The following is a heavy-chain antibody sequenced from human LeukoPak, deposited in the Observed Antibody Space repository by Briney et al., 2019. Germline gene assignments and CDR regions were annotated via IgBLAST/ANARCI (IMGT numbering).Heavy chain of an antibody. Sequence: PSQTLSLTCTVSGGSISSNYWSWIRQPPGKGLEWIGYVYYNGDTNYNPSLKSRITISVDTPKNQFSLKLTSVTAADTAIYFCARSVGEWEAFFRYYYGMDVWGQGTTVTVSS. J-gene: IGHJ6*02. V-gene: IGHV4-59*08. CDR2: VYYNGDT. CDR1: GGSISSNY. CDR3: ARSVGEWEAFFRYYYGMDV. D-gene: IGHD3-10*01.